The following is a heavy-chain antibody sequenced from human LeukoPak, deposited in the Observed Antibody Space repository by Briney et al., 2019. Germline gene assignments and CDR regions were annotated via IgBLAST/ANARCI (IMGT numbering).Heavy chain of an antibody. Sequence: SVKVSCKASGGTFSSYAISWVRQAPGQGLEWMGGIIPIFGTANYAQKFQGRVTITADESTSTAYIELSSLRSEDTAVYYCARGLSDQLGPDYWGQGTLVTVSS. CDR3: ARGLSDQLGPDY. J-gene: IGHJ4*02. CDR1: GGTFSSYA. V-gene: IGHV1-69*13. D-gene: IGHD2-2*01. CDR2: IIPIFGTA.